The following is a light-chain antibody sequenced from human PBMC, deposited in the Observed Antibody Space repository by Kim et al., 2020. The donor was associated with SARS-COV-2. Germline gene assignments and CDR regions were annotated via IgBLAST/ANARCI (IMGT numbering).Light chain of an antibody. CDR3: HSWDSSGNEVL. CDR2: QDS. J-gene: IGLJ2*01. V-gene: IGLV3-1*01. CDR1: KLGDKY. Sequence: SPGHTASITCSGDKLGDKYACWYQQKPGQSPVLVIYQDSKRPSGIPERFSGSNSGNTASLTITGTQAEDEADYYCHSWDSSGNEVLFGGGTQLTVL.